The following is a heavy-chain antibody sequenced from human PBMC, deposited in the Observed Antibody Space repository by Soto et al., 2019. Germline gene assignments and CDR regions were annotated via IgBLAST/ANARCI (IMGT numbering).Heavy chain of an antibody. D-gene: IGHD3-16*01. CDR3: ASVTFGGVVLAH. Sequence: PSETLSLTCTVSAASLSKYYWSWIRQPPGKGLEWIGYIYFNGNTNYNPSLKRRVTISIDTSKKQISLNLTSVTDAVTAVYYCASVTFGGVVLAHWGQGTLVTVSS. CDR2: IYFNGNT. J-gene: IGHJ4*02. V-gene: IGHV4-59*01. CDR1: AASLSKYY.